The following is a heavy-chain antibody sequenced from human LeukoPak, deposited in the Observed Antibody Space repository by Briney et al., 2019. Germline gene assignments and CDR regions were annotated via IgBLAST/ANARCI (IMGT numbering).Heavy chain of an antibody. CDR3: AIFNYDFWSGYPTPRPFDY. Sequence: SETLSLTCTVSGGSISSYYWSWIRQPPGKGLEWIGYIYYSGSTNYNPSLKSRVTISVDTSKNQFSLKLSSVTAADTAVYYCAIFNYDFWSGYPTPRPFDYWGQGTLVTVSS. V-gene: IGHV4-59*01. D-gene: IGHD3-3*01. CDR2: IYYSGST. J-gene: IGHJ4*02. CDR1: GGSISSYY.